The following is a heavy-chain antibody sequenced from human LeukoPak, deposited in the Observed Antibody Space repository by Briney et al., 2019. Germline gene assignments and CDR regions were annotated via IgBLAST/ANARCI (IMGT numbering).Heavy chain of an antibody. CDR1: GYSFTSYW. CDR2: IYPGDSDT. CDR3: ARLVYCSSTSCYGGYMDV. V-gene: IGHV5-51*01. D-gene: IGHD2-2*01. J-gene: IGHJ6*03. Sequence: PGESLKISCKGSGYSFTSYWIGWVRQMPGKGVEWMGIIYPGDSDTRYSPSFQGQVTISTDKSISTAYLQWSSLKASGTAMYYCARLVYCSSTSCYGGYMDVWGKGTTVTVSS.